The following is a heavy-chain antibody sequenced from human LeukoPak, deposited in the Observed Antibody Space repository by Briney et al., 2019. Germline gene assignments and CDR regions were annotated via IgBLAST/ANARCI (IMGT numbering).Heavy chain of an antibody. V-gene: IGHV3-66*01. Sequence: GGSLRLSCAASGFTISSNYMSWVRQAQGKGLEWVSVIYSGGSIYSAESVKGRFTISRDISKNTLYLQMNRVRAEDTAVYYCARSSGTAYYYESSGYYGMDVWGQGTTVTASS. CDR3: ARSSGTAYYYESSGYYGMDV. CDR2: IYSGGSI. J-gene: IGHJ6*02. CDR1: GFTISSNY. D-gene: IGHD3-22*01.